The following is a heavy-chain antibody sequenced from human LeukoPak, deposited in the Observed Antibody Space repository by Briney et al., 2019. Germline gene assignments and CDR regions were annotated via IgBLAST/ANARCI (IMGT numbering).Heavy chain of an antibody. CDR1: GYTFTSYD. Sequence: GASVKVSCKASGYTFTSYDINWVRQATGQGLEWMGWMNPNSGNTGYAQKFQGRVTMTRNTSISTAHMELSSLRSEDTAVYYCARGRYSSSWYNLNAEYFQHWGQGTLVTVSS. D-gene: IGHD6-13*01. CDR3: ARGRYSSSWYNLNAEYFQH. CDR2: MNPNSGNT. J-gene: IGHJ1*01. V-gene: IGHV1-8*01.